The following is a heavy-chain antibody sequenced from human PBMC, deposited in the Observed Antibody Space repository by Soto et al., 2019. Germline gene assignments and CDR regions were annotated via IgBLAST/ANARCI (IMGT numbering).Heavy chain of an antibody. J-gene: IGHJ4*02. CDR3: ARPSAGYCSSTSCYLRSQLDY. CDR1: GFTFSSYA. CDR2: ISYDGSNK. D-gene: IGHD2-2*01. V-gene: IGHV3-30-3*01. Sequence: PGGSLRLSCAASGFTFSSYAMHWVRQAPGKGLEWVAVISYDGSNKYYADSVKGRFTISRDNSKNTLYLQMNSLRAEDTAVYYCARPSAGYCSSTSCYLRSQLDYWGQGTLVTVSS.